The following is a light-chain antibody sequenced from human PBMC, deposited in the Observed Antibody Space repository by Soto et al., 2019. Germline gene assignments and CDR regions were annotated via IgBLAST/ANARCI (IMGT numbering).Light chain of an antibody. V-gene: IGKV1-39*01. J-gene: IGKJ2*01. Sequence: DIQMTQSPSSLSASVGGGVTITCRASQTMSTYLNWYQQTPGRAPALLISAASTLQSGVPSRFSGSGSGTEFTLTISSLQPQDFATYYCQQSFTSPHTFGQGTKLEIK. CDR2: AAS. CDR3: QQSFTSPHT. CDR1: QTMSTY.